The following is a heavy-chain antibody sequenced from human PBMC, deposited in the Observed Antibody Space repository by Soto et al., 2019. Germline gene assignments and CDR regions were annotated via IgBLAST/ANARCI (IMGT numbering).Heavy chain of an antibody. D-gene: IGHD2-2*01. J-gene: IGHJ6*02. V-gene: IGHV1-18*01. CDR3: ARKWGCSSTSCEALYDCYDGMDV. CDR2: PSAYNDHT. Sequence: QVQLVQSGAEVKKPGASVKVSCKASGYTFSSYGISWVRQAPGQGLEWMGWPSAYNDHTNYAQTLQGRVTMTTDTPTLTAYMELSSLRYDDAAVDYCARKWGCSSTSCEALYDCYDGMDVWGQGTPGTVSS. CDR1: GYTFSSYG.